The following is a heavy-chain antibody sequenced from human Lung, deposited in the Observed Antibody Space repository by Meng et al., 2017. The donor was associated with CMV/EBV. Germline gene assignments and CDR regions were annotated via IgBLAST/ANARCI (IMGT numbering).Heavy chain of an antibody. Sequence: SETLSLTCTVSGGPISTSSYYWGWIRQPPGKGLEWLGCLYYSGSTYYNPSLKGRVTISVDTSKNQFSLKLSYVTAADTAVYYCARHFGEWQQPYYYYYGMDVWGQGTTVTVSS. CDR3: ARHFGEWQQPYYYYYGMDV. CDR2: LYYSGST. D-gene: IGHD3-16*01. CDR1: GGPISTSSYY. J-gene: IGHJ6*02. V-gene: IGHV4-39*01.